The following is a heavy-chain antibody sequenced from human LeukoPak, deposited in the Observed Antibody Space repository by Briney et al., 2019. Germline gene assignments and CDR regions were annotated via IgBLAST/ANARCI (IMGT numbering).Heavy chain of an antibody. CDR2: MHPNSGNT. D-gene: IGHD6-13*01. J-gene: IGHJ4*02. Sequence: ASVKVSCKSSGYTFTSYDINWVRQATGQGLEWIGWMHPNSGNTGYAQKFQGRVTMTRNTSIGTAYMELTNLKSEDTAVYYCARGRGVAAAVYPFWGQGTLLTVSS. V-gene: IGHV1-8*01. CDR1: GYTFTSYD. CDR3: ARGRGVAAAVYPF.